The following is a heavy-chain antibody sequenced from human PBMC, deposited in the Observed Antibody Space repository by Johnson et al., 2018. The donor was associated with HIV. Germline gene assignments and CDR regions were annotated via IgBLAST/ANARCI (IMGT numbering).Heavy chain of an antibody. CDR2: ISGSGGST. V-gene: IGHV3-NL1*01. J-gene: IGHJ3*02. Sequence: QVQLVESGGGVVQPGGSLRLSCAASGFTFSTYGMHWVRQAPGKGLDWVSAISGSGGSTYYAYSVKGRFTISRDNAKSSVILQVNSLTAEDTATYYCAKEWSAFDIWGQGTMVTVAA. CDR1: GFTFSTYG. D-gene: IGHD1-26*01. CDR3: AKEWSAFDI.